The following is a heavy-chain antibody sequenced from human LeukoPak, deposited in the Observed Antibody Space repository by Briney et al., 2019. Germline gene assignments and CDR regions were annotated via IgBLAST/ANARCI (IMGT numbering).Heavy chain of an antibody. CDR1: GFTFSSYG. CDR3: AKVAREFMGAFDI. J-gene: IGHJ3*02. CDR2: IRYDGSSK. Sequence: GGSLRLSCAASGFTFSSYGMHWVRQAPGKGLEWVAFIRYDGSSKYYADSVKGRFTISRGNSKNTLYLQMNSLRAEDTAVYYCAKVAREFMGAFDIWGQGTMVTVSS. D-gene: IGHD3-10*01. V-gene: IGHV3-30*02.